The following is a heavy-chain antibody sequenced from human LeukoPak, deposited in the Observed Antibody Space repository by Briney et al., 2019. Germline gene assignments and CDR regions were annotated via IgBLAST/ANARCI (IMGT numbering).Heavy chain of an antibody. Sequence: ASVKVSCKASGYTFTTYAINWVRQAPGQGLEWMGWINTNTGNPTYAQGFTGRFVFSLDTSVSTAYLQISSLKAEGTAVYYCARGIAKHFDYWGQGTLVTVSS. CDR3: ARGIAKHFDY. CDR1: GYTFTTYA. CDR2: INTNTGNP. V-gene: IGHV7-4-1*02. J-gene: IGHJ4*02.